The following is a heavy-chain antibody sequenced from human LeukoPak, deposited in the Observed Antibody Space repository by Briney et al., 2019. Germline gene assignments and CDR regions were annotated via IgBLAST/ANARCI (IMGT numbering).Heavy chain of an antibody. D-gene: IGHD3-3*01. J-gene: IGHJ6*02. CDR2: ISSSSSTI. Sequence: GGSLRLSCAASGFTFSSYSMNWVRQAPGKGLEWVLYISSSSSTIYYADSVKGRFTISRDNAKNSLYLQMNSLRDEDTAVYYCARDEITIFGVVIPYYYYGMDVWGQGTTVTVSS. CDR1: GFTFSSYS. V-gene: IGHV3-48*02. CDR3: ARDEITIFGVVIPYYYYGMDV.